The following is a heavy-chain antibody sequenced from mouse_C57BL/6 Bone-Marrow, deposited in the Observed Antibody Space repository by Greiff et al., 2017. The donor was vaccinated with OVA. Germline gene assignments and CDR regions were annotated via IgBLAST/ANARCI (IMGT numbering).Heavy chain of an antibody. Sequence: VQLQQPGAELVKPGASVKLSCKASGYTFTSYWMHWVKQRPGQGLEWIGMIHPNSGSTNYNEKFKSKATLTVDKSSSTAYMQLSSRTSEEDAVYYYARGTGYHWYFDVWGTGTTVTVSS. CDR2: IHPNSGST. J-gene: IGHJ1*03. CDR3: ARGTGYHWYFDV. D-gene: IGHD4-1*01. V-gene: IGHV1-64*01. CDR1: GYTFTSYW.